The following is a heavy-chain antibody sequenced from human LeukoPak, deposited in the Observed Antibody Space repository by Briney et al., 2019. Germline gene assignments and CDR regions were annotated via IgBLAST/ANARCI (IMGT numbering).Heavy chain of an antibody. V-gene: IGHV1-18*01. CDR3: ARDREGYNYGLYYYYYGMDV. CDR2: ISAYNGNT. D-gene: IGHD5-18*01. Sequence: ASVKVSCKASGYTFTSYGISWVRQAPGQGLEWMGWISAYNGNTNYAQKLQGRVTMTTDTSTSTAYMELRSLRFDDTAVYYCARDREGYNYGLYYYYYGMDVWGQGTTVTVSS. CDR1: GYTFTSYG. J-gene: IGHJ6*02.